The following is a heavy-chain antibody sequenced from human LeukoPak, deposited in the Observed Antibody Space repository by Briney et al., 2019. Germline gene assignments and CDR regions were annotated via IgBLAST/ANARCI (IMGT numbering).Heavy chain of an antibody. CDR3: TTPAAGPRAEYSLH. CDR2: ISDNSVYI. CDR1: GGTFSSYS. J-gene: IGHJ1*01. V-gene: IGHV3-21*01. Sequence: GGSLRLSCAASGGTFSSYSMNWVRQAPGKGLEWVSSISDNSVYIYSADSVKGRFATSRDNAQNSLYLQMNSLRAEDTAVYYCTTPAAGPRAEYSLHWGQGTLVTVSS. D-gene: IGHD2-2*01.